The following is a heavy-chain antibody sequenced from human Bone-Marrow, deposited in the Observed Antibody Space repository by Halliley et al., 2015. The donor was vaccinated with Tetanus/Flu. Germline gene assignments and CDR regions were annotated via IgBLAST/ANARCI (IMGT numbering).Heavy chain of an antibody. V-gene: IGHV3-23*01. CDR3: AKRSTDCSNISCRSLDY. J-gene: IGHJ4*02. D-gene: IGHD2-2*01. Sequence: SLRLSCAASGFTFSRNGMFWVRQAPGKGLEWVSAISANSELLYYADSVKGRFTISRDNSKDTVYLQMNIVRAEDTALYFCAKRSTDCSNISCRSLDYWGQGTLVTVSS. CDR1: GFTFSRNG. CDR2: ISANSELL.